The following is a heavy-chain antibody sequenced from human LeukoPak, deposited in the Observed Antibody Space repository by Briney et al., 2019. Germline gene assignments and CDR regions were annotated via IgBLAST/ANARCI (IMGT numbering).Heavy chain of an antibody. D-gene: IGHD3-10*01. CDR1: GFTFSSYS. CDR2: ISSSSSYI. V-gene: IGHV3-21*01. J-gene: IGHJ4*02. Sequence: GGSLRLSCAASGFTFSSYSMNWGRQAPGKGLEWVSSISSSSSYIYYADSVKGRFTISRDNAKNSLYLQMNSLRAEDTAVYYCARDPIYGSGSYEGDYWGQGTLVTVSS. CDR3: ARDPIYGSGSYEGDY.